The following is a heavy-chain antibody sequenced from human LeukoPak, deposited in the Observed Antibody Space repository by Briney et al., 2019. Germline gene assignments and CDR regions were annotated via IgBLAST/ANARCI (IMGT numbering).Heavy chain of an antibody. CDR1: GGSISSDHYY. CDR2: IYTGGST. D-gene: IGHD3-22*01. V-gene: IGHV4-61*02. CDR3: ARDSFDGSGYRPFDF. Sequence: SETLSLTCTVSGGSISSDHYYWNWIRQPAGKGLEWIGRIYTGGSTNYNPSLKSRVTISIYTSKKQFSLKLSSVTAADTAVYYCARDSFDGSGYRPFDFWGQGTLVTVSS. J-gene: IGHJ4*02.